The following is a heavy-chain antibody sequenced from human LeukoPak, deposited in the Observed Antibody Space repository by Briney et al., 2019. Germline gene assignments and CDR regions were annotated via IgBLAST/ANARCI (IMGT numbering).Heavy chain of an antibody. D-gene: IGHD6-19*01. J-gene: IGHJ4*02. Sequence: PSETLSLTCTVSGGSISSSSYYWGWIRQPPGKGLEWIGSIYYSGSTYYNPSLKSRVTISVDTSKNQFSLKLSSVTAADTAVYYCATQGYSSGWYTGYWGQGTLVTVSS. CDR3: ATQGYSSGWYTGY. CDR2: IYYSGST. V-gene: IGHV4-39*01. CDR1: GGSISSSSYY.